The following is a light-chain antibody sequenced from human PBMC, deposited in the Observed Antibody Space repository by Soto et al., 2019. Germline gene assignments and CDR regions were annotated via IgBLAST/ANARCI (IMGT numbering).Light chain of an antibody. V-gene: IGKV3-20*01. CDR1: QSVSSSY. CDR3: QQYGSSRT. Sequence: EIVLTQSPGTLSLSPGERATLSCRASQSVSSSYLAWYQQKPGQAPRLLIYGASSRATGITDRFSVSGSGTDFTLTSSTLDPEDFAVYYCQQYGSSRTFGQGTKQEIK. J-gene: IGKJ1*01. CDR2: GAS.